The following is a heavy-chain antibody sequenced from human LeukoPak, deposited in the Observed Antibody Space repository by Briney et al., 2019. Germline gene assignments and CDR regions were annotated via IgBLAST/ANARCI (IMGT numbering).Heavy chain of an antibody. J-gene: IGHJ3*02. CDR3: ARSTVTRTHAFDI. CDR2: INHSGST. D-gene: IGHD4-17*01. CDR1: GGSFSGYY. Sequence: PSETLSLTCAVYGGSFSGYYWSWIRQPPGKGLEWIGEINHSGSTNYNPSLKSRVTISVDRSKNQFSLKLSSVTAADTAVYYCARSTVTRTHAFDIWGQGTMVTVSS. V-gene: IGHV4-34*01.